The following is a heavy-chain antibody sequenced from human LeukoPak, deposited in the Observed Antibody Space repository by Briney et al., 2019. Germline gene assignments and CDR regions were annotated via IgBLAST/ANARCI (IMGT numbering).Heavy chain of an antibody. D-gene: IGHD2-2*01. Sequence: ASVKVSCKASGYTFTSYGITWVRQAPGQGLEWMGWMNTYNDNTKYAQKLQGRVTMTKDTSTTTAYMELRSLRSDDTAVYYCARVFCGSTSCYTSFDPWGQGTLVTVSS. CDR1: GYTFTSYG. CDR2: MNTYNDNT. V-gene: IGHV1-18*01. J-gene: IGHJ5*02. CDR3: ARVFCGSTSCYTSFDP.